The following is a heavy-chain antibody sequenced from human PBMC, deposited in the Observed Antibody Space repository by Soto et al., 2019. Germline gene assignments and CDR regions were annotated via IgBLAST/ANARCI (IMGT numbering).Heavy chain of an antibody. CDR3: AREGSSGYWTY. CDR2: IYYSGST. J-gene: IGHJ4*02. D-gene: IGHD3-22*01. CDR1: GGSISSYY. Sequence: QVQLQESGPGLVKPSETLFLTCTVSGGSISSYYWSWIRQPPGKGLEWIGYIYYSGSTNYNPSLKSRVTISVDTSKNQFSLRLSSVTAADTAVYYCAREGSSGYWTYWGQGTLVTVSS. V-gene: IGHV4-59*01.